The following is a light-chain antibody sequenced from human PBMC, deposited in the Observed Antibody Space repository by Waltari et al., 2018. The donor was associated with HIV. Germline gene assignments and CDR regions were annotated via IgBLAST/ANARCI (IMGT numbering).Light chain of an antibody. CDR1: SLRRYY. Sequence: SSELTQDPAVSVALRQTVRITCQGDSLRRYYASWYQQKPGQAPVLVIYGQNNRPSGIPDRFSGSSSGNTAYLTITGAQAEDEADYYCKSRAYRGNHVVFGGGTKLTVL. CDR2: GQN. V-gene: IGLV3-19*01. CDR3: KSRAYRGNHVV. J-gene: IGLJ3*02.